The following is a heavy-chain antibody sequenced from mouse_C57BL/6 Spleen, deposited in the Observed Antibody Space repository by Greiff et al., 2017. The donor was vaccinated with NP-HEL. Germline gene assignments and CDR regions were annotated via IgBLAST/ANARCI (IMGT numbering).Heavy chain of an antibody. V-gene: IGHV1-54*01. Sequence: QVQLQQSGAELVRPGTSVKVSCKASGYAFTNYLIEWVKQRPGQGLEWIGVINPGSGGTNYNEKFKGKATLTADKSSSTAYMQLSSLTSEDSAVYFCASSNYVDYYAMDYWGQGTSVTVSS. D-gene: IGHD2-5*01. CDR1: GYAFTNYL. CDR2: INPGSGGT. J-gene: IGHJ4*01. CDR3: ASSNYVDYYAMDY.